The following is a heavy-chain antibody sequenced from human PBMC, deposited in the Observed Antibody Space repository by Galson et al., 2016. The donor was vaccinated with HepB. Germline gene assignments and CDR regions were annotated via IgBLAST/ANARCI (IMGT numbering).Heavy chain of an antibody. D-gene: IGHD5-24*01. CDR2: INYSGST. V-gene: IGHV4-39*02. J-gene: IGHJ4*02. CDR3: APYKVLLVDGWAPFDY. Sequence: SETLSLTCTVSGDSINRRSHYWGWIRQTPGKGLEWIGSINYSGSTYYKPSLISRVTISLDTSNNPFSLRLTSVSASDAAVYYCAPYKVLLVDGWAPFDYWGQGILVTVSS. CDR1: GDSINRRSHY.